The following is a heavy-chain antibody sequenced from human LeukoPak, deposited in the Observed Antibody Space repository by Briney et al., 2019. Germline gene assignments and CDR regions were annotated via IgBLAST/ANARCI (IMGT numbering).Heavy chain of an antibody. J-gene: IGHJ4*02. CDR2: INHSGST. D-gene: IGHD3-22*01. V-gene: IGHV4-34*01. CDR1: GGSFSVYY. Sequence: SETLSLTCAVYGGSFSVYYWSWIRQPPGKGLEWIGEINHSGSTNYNPSLKSRVTISVDTSKNQFSLKLSSVTAADTAVYYCARAVTSSGYYYDFDYWGQGTLVTVSP. CDR3: ARAVTSSGYYYDFDY.